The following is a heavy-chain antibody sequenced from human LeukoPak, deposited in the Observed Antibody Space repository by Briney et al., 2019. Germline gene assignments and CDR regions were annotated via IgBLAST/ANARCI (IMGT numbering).Heavy chain of an antibody. CDR2: ISGSGGST. CDR3: AGSIAVAGHFDY. Sequence: GGSLRLSCAASGFTFSSYAMSWFRQAPGKGLEWVSAISGSGGSTYYADSVKGRFTISRDNSKNTLYLQMNSLRAEDTAVYYCAGSIAVAGHFDYWGQGTLVTVSS. CDR1: GFTFSSYA. V-gene: IGHV3-23*01. J-gene: IGHJ4*02. D-gene: IGHD6-19*01.